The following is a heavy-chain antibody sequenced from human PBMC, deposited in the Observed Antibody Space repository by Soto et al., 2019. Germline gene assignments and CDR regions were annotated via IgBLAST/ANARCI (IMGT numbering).Heavy chain of an antibody. V-gene: IGHV3-33*01. CDR3: AREGVRWTNWFDP. CDR1: GFTFSSYG. J-gene: IGHJ5*02. D-gene: IGHD4-17*01. Sequence: GGSLRLSCAASGFTFSSYGMHWVRQAPGKGLEWVAVIWYDGSNKYYADSVKGRFTISRDNSKNTLYLQMNSLRAEDTAVYYCAREGVRWTNWFDPWGQGTLVTVSS. CDR2: IWYDGSNK.